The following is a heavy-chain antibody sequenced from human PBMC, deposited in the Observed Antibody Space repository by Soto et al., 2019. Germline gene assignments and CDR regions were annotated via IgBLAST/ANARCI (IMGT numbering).Heavy chain of an antibody. CDR1: GYTFTGYY. J-gene: IGHJ3*02. CDR3: ASPFLTFTNAFDI. V-gene: IGHV1-2*02. Sequence: GASVKVSCKASGYTFTGYYLQWVRQAPGQGLEWMGWINPNSGGTKYAQKFQGRVTMTRDTSISTAYMELSRVRSDDTAVYYCASPFLTFTNAFDIWGQGTMVTVSS. CDR2: INPNSGGT.